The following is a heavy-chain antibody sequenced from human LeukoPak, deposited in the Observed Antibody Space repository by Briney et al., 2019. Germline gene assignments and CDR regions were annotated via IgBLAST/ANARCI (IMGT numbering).Heavy chain of an antibody. CDR1: GYTFTGYY. CDR2: INPNSGGT. V-gene: IGHV1-2*06. Sequence: ASVKVSCKVSGYTFTGYYMHWVRQAPGQGLEWMGRINPNSGGTNYAQKFQGRVTMTRDTSISTAYMELSRLRSDDTAVYYCARDHEYYDSSGYYFGYWGQGTLVTVSS. J-gene: IGHJ4*02. CDR3: ARDHEYYDSSGYYFGY. D-gene: IGHD3-22*01.